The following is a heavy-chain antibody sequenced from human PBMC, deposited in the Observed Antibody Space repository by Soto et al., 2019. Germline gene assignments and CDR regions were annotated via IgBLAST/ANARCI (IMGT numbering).Heavy chain of an antibody. CDR3: ARMVGATRRFDY. J-gene: IGHJ4*02. D-gene: IGHD1-26*01. CDR2: INHSGST. Sequence: SETLSLTCAVYGGSFSGYYWSWIRQPPGKGLEWIGEINHSGSTNYNPSLKSRVTISVDTSKNQFSLKLSSVTAADTAVYYCARMVGATRRFDYWGQGTLVTVSS. V-gene: IGHV4-34*01. CDR1: GGSFSGYY.